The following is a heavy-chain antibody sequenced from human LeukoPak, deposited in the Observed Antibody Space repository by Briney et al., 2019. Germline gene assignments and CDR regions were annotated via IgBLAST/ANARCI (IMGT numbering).Heavy chain of an antibody. CDR3: ARDRGYTQDY. CDR2: IRSDGRTT. J-gene: IGHJ4*02. Sequence: GGCLRLSCAVSGFTFSTYWMHRVRQAPGKGLVWVSHIRSDGRTTTYADSVKGRFTISRDNAQNTLYLQMNSLRAEDTAVYYCARDRGYTQDYWGQGTLVTVSS. V-gene: IGHV3-74*01. CDR1: GFTFSTYW. D-gene: IGHD5-12*01.